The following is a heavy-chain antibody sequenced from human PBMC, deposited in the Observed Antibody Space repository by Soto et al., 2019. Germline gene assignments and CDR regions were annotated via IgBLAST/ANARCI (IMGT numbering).Heavy chain of an antibody. CDR1: GGSYSGYY. CDR3: ASDNYGAARHGWFDP. J-gene: IGHJ5*02. CDR2: INHSGSN. V-gene: IGHV4-34*01. Sequence: QVQLQQWGAGLLKPSETLSLTCAVYGGSYSGYYWSWIRQPPGRGLEWSGEINHSGSNNSNPALRSRVSISGDTSTSQFSLKLSSVTGGNTAVYYCASDNYGAARHGWFDPWGQGTLVTVSS. D-gene: IGHD3-10*01.